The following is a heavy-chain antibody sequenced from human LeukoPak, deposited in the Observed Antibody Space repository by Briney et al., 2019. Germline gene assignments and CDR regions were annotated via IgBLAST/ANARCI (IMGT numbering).Heavy chain of an antibody. CDR2: IYSGGTT. V-gene: IGHV3-53*04. CDR3: ARVDTVMAYYFDL. D-gene: IGHD5-18*01. J-gene: IGHJ4*02. Sequence: TGGSLRLSCAASGFTVSTNCMTWVRQAPGKGLEWDSTIYSGGTTYYADSVMGRFTISRHNSRNTLYLQMNSLRAEDTAVYYCARVDTVMAYYFDLWGQGTLVTVSS. CDR1: GFTVSTNC.